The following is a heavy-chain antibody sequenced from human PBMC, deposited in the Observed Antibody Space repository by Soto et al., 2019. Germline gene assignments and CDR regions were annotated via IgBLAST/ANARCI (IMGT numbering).Heavy chain of an antibody. D-gene: IGHD6-13*01. CDR3: AKDSPDKQQLVSSLDDYYYYYGMDV. V-gene: IGHV3-23*01. J-gene: IGHJ6*02. CDR1: GFTFSSYA. CDR2: ISGSGGST. Sequence: GGSLRLSCAASGFTFSSYAMSWVRQAPGKGLEWVSAISGSGGSTYYADSVKGRFTISRDSSKNTLYLQMNSLTAEDTAVYYWAKDSPDKQQLVSSLDDYYYYYGMDVWGQGTTVTVSS.